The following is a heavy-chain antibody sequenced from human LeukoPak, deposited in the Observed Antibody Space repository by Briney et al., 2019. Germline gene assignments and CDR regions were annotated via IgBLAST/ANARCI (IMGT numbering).Heavy chain of an antibody. D-gene: IGHD3-16*01. Sequence: GGSLRLSCAPSGFTFSSYSMNWVRQAPGKGLEWVSSISSSSSYIYYADSVKGRFTISRDNAKNSLYLQMNSLRAEDTAVYYCARDDGGLEVFDYWGQGTLVTVSS. CDR3: ARDDGGLEVFDY. J-gene: IGHJ4*02. V-gene: IGHV3-21*01. CDR1: GFTFSSYS. CDR2: ISSSSSYI.